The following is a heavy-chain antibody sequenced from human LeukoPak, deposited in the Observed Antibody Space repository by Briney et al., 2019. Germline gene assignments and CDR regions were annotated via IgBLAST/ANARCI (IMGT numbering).Heavy chain of an antibody. J-gene: IGHJ4*02. CDR3: ARGAATMAPYYFDY. CDR1: GYTFTGYY. Sequence: ASVKVSCKASGYTFTGYYVHWVRQAPGQGLEWMGWINPNSGGTNYAQKFQGRVTMTRDTSISTAYMELSRLRSDDTAVYYCARGAATMAPYYFDYWGQGTLVTVSS. CDR2: INPNSGGT. D-gene: IGHD2-2*01. V-gene: IGHV1-2*02.